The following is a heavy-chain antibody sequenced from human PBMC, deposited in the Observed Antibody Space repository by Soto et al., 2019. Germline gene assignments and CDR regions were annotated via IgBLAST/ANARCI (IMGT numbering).Heavy chain of an antibody. CDR3: AREGTYYDFWSGYYRYYYYGMDV. D-gene: IGHD3-3*01. J-gene: IGHJ6*02. CDR2: ISSSSSYI. Sequence: GGSLRLSCAASGCPFSSYSMNWVRQAPGKGLEWVSSISSSSSYIYYADSVKGRFTISRDNAKNSLYLQMNSLRAEDTAVYYCAREGTYYDFWSGYYRYYYYGMDVWGQGTTVTVSS. CDR1: GCPFSSYS. V-gene: IGHV3-21*01.